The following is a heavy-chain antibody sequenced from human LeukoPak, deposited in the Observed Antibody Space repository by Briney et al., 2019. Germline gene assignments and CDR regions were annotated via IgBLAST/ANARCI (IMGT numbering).Heavy chain of an antibody. Sequence: GASVKVSCKASGYTFTGYYMHWVRQAPGQGLEWMGWINPNSGGTNYAQKFQGRVTMTRNTSISTAYMELSSLRSEDTAVYYCARSNYYDSSGYYRPYWYFDLWGRGTLVTVSS. J-gene: IGHJ2*01. D-gene: IGHD3-22*01. CDR2: INPNSGGT. V-gene: IGHV1-2*02. CDR3: ARSNYYDSSGYYRPYWYFDL. CDR1: GYTFTGYY.